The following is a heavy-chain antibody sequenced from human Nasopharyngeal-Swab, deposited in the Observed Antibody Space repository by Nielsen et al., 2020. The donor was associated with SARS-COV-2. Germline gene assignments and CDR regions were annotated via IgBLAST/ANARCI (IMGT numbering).Heavy chain of an antibody. CDR2: IYFSGST. J-gene: IGHJ4*02. CDR3: ARSTQYYYDSSGSMWKYYFDY. D-gene: IGHD3-22*01. CDR1: GGSIDNYY. V-gene: IGHV4-4*07. Sequence: SETLSLTCSVSGGSIDNYYWSWIRQPAGKGLEWIGRIYFSGSTNYNPSLKSRVTMSVDMSKNQFSLKLSSVTAADTAVYYCARSTQYYYDSSGSMWKYYFDYWGQGTLVTVSS.